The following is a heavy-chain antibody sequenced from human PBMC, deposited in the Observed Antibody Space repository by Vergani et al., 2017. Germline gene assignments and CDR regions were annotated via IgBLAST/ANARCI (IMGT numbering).Heavy chain of an antibody. V-gene: IGHV3-21*01. D-gene: IGHD4-23*01. Sequence: EVQLVESGGGLVQPGRSLRLSCAASGFTFSSYSMNWVRQAPGKRREWVSSISSSSSYIYYADSVKGRFTISRDNAKNSLYLKMNSLRAEDTAVYYCASLTTVVTPGLDYWGQGTLVTVSS. CDR3: ASLTTVVTPGLDY. CDR1: GFTFSSYS. J-gene: IGHJ4*02. CDR2: ISSSSSYI.